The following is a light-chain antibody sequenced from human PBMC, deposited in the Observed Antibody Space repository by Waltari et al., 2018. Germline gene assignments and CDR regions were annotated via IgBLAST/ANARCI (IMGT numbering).Light chain of an antibody. CDR3: QQYGNAPIT. J-gene: IGKJ5*01. CDR2: SIS. Sequence: EVVLTQSPGPLSSSPGETVSLSCRASHNINNNYLAWYQQRPGQSPRLLMYSISNRAPGIPDRFWGSGSGTDFTLTISRLEPEDFAVYYCQQYGNAPITFGQGTR. CDR1: HNINNNY. V-gene: IGKV3-20*01.